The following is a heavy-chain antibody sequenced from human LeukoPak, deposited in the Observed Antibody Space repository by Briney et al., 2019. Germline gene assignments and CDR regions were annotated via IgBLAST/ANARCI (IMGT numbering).Heavy chain of an antibody. Sequence: GGSLRLSCAASGFTFRSYGMHWVRQAPGKGLEWVAIIWYDGSKRYYVDSVKGRFTISRDSSKNTVYLQMNSLRVEDTAMYYCARGSFGLDYWGQGTLVTVSS. D-gene: IGHD3-10*01. CDR3: ARGSFGLDY. V-gene: IGHV3-33*08. CDR1: GFTFRSYG. CDR2: IWYDGSKR. J-gene: IGHJ4*02.